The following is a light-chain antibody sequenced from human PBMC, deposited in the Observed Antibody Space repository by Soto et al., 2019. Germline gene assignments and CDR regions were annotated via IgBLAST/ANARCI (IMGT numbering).Light chain of an antibody. CDR1: ESLVATDGITY. Sequence: DVVMTQSPVSLPVTLGQPASISCRSSESLVATDGITYLNWFHQRPGQSPRRLIYKVSDRDSGVPERFSGSGSGTDFTLRISRVEAEDVGIYYCMQGTHWPRTFGQGTKVEIK. J-gene: IGKJ1*01. V-gene: IGKV2-30*01. CDR3: MQGTHWPRT. CDR2: KVS.